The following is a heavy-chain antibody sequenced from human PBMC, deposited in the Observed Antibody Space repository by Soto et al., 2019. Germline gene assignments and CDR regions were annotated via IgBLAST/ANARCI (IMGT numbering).Heavy chain of an antibody. CDR3: AKDEYYDSSGYTGDY. CDR1: GFTFSSYG. J-gene: IGHJ4*02. V-gene: IGHV3-30*18. D-gene: IGHD3-22*01. Sequence: RRLSCAASGFTFSSYGMHWVRQAPGKGLEWVAVISYDGSNKYYADSVKGRFTISRDNSKNTLYLQMNSLRAEDTAVYYCAKDEYYDSSGYTGDYWGQGTLVTVSS. CDR2: ISYDGSNK.